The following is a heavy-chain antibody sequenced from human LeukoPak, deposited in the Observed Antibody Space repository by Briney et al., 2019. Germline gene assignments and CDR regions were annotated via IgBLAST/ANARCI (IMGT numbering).Heavy chain of an antibody. V-gene: IGHV3-21*01. CDR3: ARLGIVVPDY. CDR2: ISSSSSYI. D-gene: IGHD2-2*01. Sequence: GGSLRLSCAASGFTFSSYSMNWVRQAPGKGLEWVSSISSSSSYIYYADSVKGRFTISRDNAKNTLYLQMNSLRAEDTAVYYCARLGIVVPDYWGQGTLVTVSS. J-gene: IGHJ4*02. CDR1: GFTFSSYS.